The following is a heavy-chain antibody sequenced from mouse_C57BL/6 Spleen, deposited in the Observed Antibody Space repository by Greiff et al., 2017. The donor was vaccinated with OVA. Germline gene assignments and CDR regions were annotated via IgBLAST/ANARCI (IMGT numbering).Heavy chain of an antibody. Sequence: VQLQQPGAELVRPGTSVKLSCKASGYTFTSYWMHWVKQRPGQGLEWIGVIDPSDSYTNYNQKFKGKATLTVDTSSSTAYMQLSSLTSEDSAVYYCARDYYGRGYFDVWGTGTTVTVSS. CDR3: ARDYYGRGYFDV. CDR1: GYTFTSYW. V-gene: IGHV1-59*01. J-gene: IGHJ1*03. CDR2: IDPSDSYT. D-gene: IGHD1-1*01.